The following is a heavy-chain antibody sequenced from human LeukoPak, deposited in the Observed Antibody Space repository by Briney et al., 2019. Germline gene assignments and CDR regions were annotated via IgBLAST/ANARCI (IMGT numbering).Heavy chain of an antibody. CDR3: VRDRSYGAFDY. D-gene: IGHD5-18*01. J-gene: IGHJ4*02. CDR2: ISYDGSNK. V-gene: IGHV3-30-3*01. CDR1: GFTFSSYA. Sequence: GGSLRLSCAASGFTFSSYAMHWVRQAPGKGLEWVAVISYDGSNKYYADSVKGRFTISRDNSKNTLYLQMNSLRAEDTAFYHCVRDRSYGAFDYWGQGTLVTVSS.